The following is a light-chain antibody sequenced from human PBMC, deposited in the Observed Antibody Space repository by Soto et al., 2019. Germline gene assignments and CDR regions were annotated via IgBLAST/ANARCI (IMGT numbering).Light chain of an antibody. CDR3: QQRRDWPLT. V-gene: IGKV3-11*01. J-gene: IGKJ4*01. Sequence: EVVLTQSPATLSLSPGERATIYCRASQSVGSQLAWYQQKPGQAPRLLIYDASNRATGIPSRFSGSGSGTDFTLTISSLEPEDFAVYYCQQRRDWPLTFGGGTKVEIK. CDR2: DAS. CDR1: QSVGSQ.